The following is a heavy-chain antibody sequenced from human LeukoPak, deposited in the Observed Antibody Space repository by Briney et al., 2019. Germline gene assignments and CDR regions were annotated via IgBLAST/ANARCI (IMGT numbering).Heavy chain of an antibody. CDR1: GFTFSTYAM. Sequence: LRLSCAASGFTFSTYAMSWVRQTPGKGLEWIGYIFYSGSTHYNPSLKSRVTMSVDTSKNQFSLKLSSVTALDTAVYYCARMEQQLVTDWGQGTLVTVSS. J-gene: IGHJ4*02. CDR2: IFYSGST. D-gene: IGHD6-13*01. CDR3: ARMEQQLVTD. V-gene: IGHV4-28*06.